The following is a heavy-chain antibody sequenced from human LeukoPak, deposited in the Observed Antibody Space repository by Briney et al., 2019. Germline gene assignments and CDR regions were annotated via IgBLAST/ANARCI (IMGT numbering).Heavy chain of an antibody. V-gene: IGHV5-51*01. J-gene: IGHJ3*02. CDR2: IYPGDSDI. CDR3: VRLRSDWQNVFDI. CDR1: GYSFTNYW. D-gene: IGHD6-19*01. Sequence: GESLKISCKASGYSFTNYWVGWVRQKPGKGLEWVALIYPGDSDIKYSPSFQGQVTISADKSISTAYLQWSSLKASDTAMYYCVRLRSDWQNVFDIWGQGTMVTVSS.